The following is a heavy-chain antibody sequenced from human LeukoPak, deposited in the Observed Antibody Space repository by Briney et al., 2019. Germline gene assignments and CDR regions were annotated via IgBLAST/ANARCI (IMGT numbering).Heavy chain of an antibody. J-gene: IGHJ4*02. CDR2: INPSGGST. D-gene: IGHD4-17*01. CDR1: GYTFTSYY. Sequence: ASVKVSCKASGYTFTSYYMHWVRQAPGQGLEWMGIINPSGGSTSYAQKFQGRVTMTRDTSTSTVYMELSSLRSEDTAVYYCAMTTVTIGVGPSFDYWGQGTLVTVSS. V-gene: IGHV1-46*01. CDR3: AMTTVTIGVGPSFDY.